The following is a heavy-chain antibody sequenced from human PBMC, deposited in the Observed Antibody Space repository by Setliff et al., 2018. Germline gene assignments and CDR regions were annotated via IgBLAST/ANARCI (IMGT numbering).Heavy chain of an antibody. V-gene: IGHV4-39*01. J-gene: IGHJ4*02. Sequence: SETLSLTCTVSGASISGGTYYWAWIRQPPGKGLEWIGRIHYRGTTYSNASLASRLTISVDTAKNQFSLKLTSVTAADTAVYCCARTGTYRYFDYWGQGARVTVSS. CDR1: GASISGGTYY. CDR3: ARTGTYRYFDY. D-gene: IGHD1-1*01. CDR2: IHYRGTT.